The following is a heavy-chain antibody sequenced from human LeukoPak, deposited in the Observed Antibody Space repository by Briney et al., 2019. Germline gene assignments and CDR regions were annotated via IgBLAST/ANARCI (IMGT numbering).Heavy chain of an antibody. D-gene: IGHD3-22*01. J-gene: IGHJ4*02. CDR3: ARRVDSGFSFDF. Sequence: KDGESLKISCKGFGYDFSSYWIGWVRLMPGKGLECMGIIYAGDSDTRYSPSFHGQVTISADRSISTAYLQWSSLKASDTAMYYCARRVDSGFSFDFWGRGTLVTVSS. V-gene: IGHV5-51*01. CDR2: IYAGDSDT. CDR1: GYDFSSYW.